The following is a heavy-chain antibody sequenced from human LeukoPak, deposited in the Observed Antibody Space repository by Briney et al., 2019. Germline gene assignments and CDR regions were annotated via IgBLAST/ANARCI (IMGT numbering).Heavy chain of an antibody. J-gene: IGHJ4*02. Sequence: GGSLRLSCAASGFTFSSYAMTWVRQAPGKGLEWVSGISGSGGSTYYADSVKGRFTISRDNSKNTLYLQMNSLRAEDTAVYYCAKAREGVAVVGSLVGYWGQGTLVTVSS. D-gene: IGHD6-19*01. CDR2: ISGSGGST. CDR1: GFTFSSYA. CDR3: AKAREGVAVVGSLVGY. V-gene: IGHV3-23*01.